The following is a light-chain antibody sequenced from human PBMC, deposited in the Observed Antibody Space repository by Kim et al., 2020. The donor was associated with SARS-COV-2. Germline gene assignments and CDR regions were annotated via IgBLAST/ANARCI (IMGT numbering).Light chain of an antibody. CDR3: CSYAGDYVI. J-gene: IGLJ2*01. CDR2: DVT. CDR1: SNNIGFYNY. Sequence: PGQSDTISCTGASNNIGFYNYVSWYQPHPCRAPKLIIYDVTKRPSGVPDRFSGSKSGNTASLTVSGLQSEDEADYYCCSYAGDYVIFGGGTQLTVL. V-gene: IGLV2-11*01.